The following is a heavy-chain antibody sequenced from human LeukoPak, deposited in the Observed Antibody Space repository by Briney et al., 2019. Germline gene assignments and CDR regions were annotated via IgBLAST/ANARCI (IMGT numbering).Heavy chain of an antibody. V-gene: IGHV3-64*01. Sequence: PGGSLRLSCAASGFTFSSYAMHWVRQAPGKGLEYVSAISSNGGSTYYANSVKGRFTISRDNSKNTLYLQMGSLRAEDMAVYYCARHIVAAGFDYWGQGTLVTVSS. J-gene: IGHJ4*02. CDR3: ARHIVAAGFDY. CDR2: ISSNGGST. CDR1: GFTFSSYA. D-gene: IGHD6-13*01.